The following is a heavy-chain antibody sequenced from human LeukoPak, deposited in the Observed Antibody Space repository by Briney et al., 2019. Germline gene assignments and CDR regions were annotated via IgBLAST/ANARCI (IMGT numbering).Heavy chain of an antibody. D-gene: IGHD3-10*02. V-gene: IGHV3-43D*04. J-gene: IGHJ4*02. CDR3: AKDKSRSGHYVPDY. Sequence: GGSLRLSCAASEFTFSDYSMNWVRQAPGKGLEWVSLISWNSGSTYYADSVKGRFTISRDNSKNSLYLQMNSLRAEDTALYYCAKDKSRSGHYVPDYWGQGTLVTVSS. CDR2: ISWNSGST. CDR1: EFTFSDYS.